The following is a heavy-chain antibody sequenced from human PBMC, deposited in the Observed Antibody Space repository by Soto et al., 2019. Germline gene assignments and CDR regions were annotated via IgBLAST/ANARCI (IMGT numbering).Heavy chain of an antibody. J-gene: IGHJ4*02. V-gene: IGHV3-23*01. D-gene: IGHD6-19*01. CDR2: ISGSGGST. CDR3: AKHYRGNRGVAVAGSAFDY. Sequence: PGGSLRLSCAASGFTFSSYAMSWVRQAPGKGLEWVSAISGSGGSTYYADSVKGRFTISRDNSKNTLYLQMNSLRAEDTAVYYCAKHYRGNRGVAVAGSAFDYWGQGTLVTVSS. CDR1: GFTFSSYA.